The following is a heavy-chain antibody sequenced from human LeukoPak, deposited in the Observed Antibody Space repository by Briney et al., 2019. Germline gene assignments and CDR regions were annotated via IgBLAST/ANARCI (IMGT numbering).Heavy chain of an antibody. CDR3: ARVSGSLYYYYYMDV. CDR1: GGSFSGYY. CDR2: INHSGST. D-gene: IGHD1-26*01. Sequence: SETLSLTCAVYGGSFSGYYWSWIRQPPGKGLEWIGEINHSGSTNYNPSLKSRVTISVDTSKNQFSLKLSSVTAADTAVYYCARVSGSLYYYYYMDVWGKGTTATVSS. J-gene: IGHJ6*03. V-gene: IGHV4-34*01.